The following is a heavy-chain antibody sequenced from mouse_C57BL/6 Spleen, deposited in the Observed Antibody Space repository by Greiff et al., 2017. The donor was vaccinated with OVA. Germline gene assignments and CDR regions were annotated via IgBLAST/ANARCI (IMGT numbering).Heavy chain of an antibody. V-gene: IGHV5-9-1*02. CDR2: ISSGGDYI. D-gene: IGHD2-3*01. CDR3: TSDGYFQAWFAY. CDR1: GFTFSSYA. J-gene: IGHJ3*01. Sequence: EVQVVESGEGLVKPGGSLKLSCAASGFTFSSYAMSWVRQTPEKRLEWVAYISSGGDYIYYADTVKGRFTISRDNARNTLYLQMSSLKSEDTAMYYCTSDGYFQAWFAYWGQGTLVTVSA.